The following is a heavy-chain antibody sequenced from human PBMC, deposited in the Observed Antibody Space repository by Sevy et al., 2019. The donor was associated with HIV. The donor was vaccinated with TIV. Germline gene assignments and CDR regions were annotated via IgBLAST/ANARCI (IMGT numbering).Heavy chain of an antibody. CDR1: GFTFSSYA. Sequence: GGSLRLSCAASGFTFSSYAMHWVRQAPGKGLEWVAVISYDGSNKYYADSVKGRFTISRDNSKNTLYLQMNSLRAEDTAVYDCARGEELEQTGYYFDYWGQGTLVTVSS. CDR3: ARGEELEQTGYYFDY. CDR2: ISYDGSNK. D-gene: IGHD1-1*01. V-gene: IGHV3-30-3*01. J-gene: IGHJ4*02.